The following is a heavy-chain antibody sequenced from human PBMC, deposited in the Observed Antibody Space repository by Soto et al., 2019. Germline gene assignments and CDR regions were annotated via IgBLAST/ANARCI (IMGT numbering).Heavy chain of an antibody. CDR1: GFTFSSYS. J-gene: IGHJ4*02. CDR2: ISSSGSYI. Sequence: EVQMVESGGGLVKPGGSLRLSCAASGFTFSSYSMTWVRQAPGKGLEWVSSISSSGSYIYSADSVKGRFSISRDNAKNSLYLQMNSLRAEDTAVYYCARRTTVAEAFGYWGQGTLVTVSS. V-gene: IGHV3-21*01. CDR3: ARRTTVAEAFGY. D-gene: IGHD4-17*01.